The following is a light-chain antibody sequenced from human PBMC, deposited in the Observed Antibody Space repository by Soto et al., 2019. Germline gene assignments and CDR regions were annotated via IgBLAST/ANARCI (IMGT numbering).Light chain of an antibody. V-gene: IGLV2-23*03. CDR1: SSDVGSYNL. Sequence: QSALTQPASVSGSPGQSITISCTGTSSDVGSYNLVSWYQQHPGKAPKLMIYEGSKRPSGVSNRFSGSKSGNTASLTISGLQAEDEAYYYCCSYAGSSTFVYVFGTGTKVTVL. CDR3: CSYAGSSTFVYV. CDR2: EGS. J-gene: IGLJ1*01.